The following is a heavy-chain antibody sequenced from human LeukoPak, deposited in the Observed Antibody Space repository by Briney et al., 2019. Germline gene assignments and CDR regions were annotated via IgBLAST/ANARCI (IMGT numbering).Heavy chain of an antibody. CDR2: IIPILGIA. J-gene: IGHJ4*02. D-gene: IGHD2-2*01. CDR1: GGTFSSYA. Sequence: SVKVSCKASGGTFSSYAISWVRQAPGQGLEWMGRIIPILGIANYAQKFQGRVTITADKSTGTAYMELSSLRSEDTAVYYCARVYCSSTSCRLDYWGQGTLVTVSS. CDR3: ARVYCSSTSCRLDY. V-gene: IGHV1-69*04.